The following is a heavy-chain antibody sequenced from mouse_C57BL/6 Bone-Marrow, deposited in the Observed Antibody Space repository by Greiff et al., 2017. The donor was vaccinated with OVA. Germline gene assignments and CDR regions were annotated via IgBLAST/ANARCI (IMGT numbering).Heavy chain of an antibody. CDR2: IYPRDGST. V-gene: IGHV1-85*01. Sequence: VKLQESGPELVKPGASVKLSCKASGYTFTSYDINWVKQRPGQGLEWIGWIYPRDGSTKYNEKFKGKATLTVDTSSSTAYMELHSLTSEDSAVYFCAGTGTGYAMDYWGQGTSVTVSS. CDR3: AGTGTGYAMDY. D-gene: IGHD4-1*01. J-gene: IGHJ4*01. CDR1: GYTFTSYD.